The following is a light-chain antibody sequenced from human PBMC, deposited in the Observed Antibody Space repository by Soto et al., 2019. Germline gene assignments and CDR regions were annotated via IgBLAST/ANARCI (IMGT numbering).Light chain of an antibody. CDR3: SSFAGSSNLV. J-gene: IGLJ3*02. CDR2: EVN. V-gene: IGLV2-8*01. CDR1: SSDVGRYKY. Sequence: QSVLTQPPSASGSPGQSVTISCTGTSSDVGRYKYVSWYQQHPGKAPKVMIYEVNKRPSGAPDRFSGSKSGNTASLTVSGLQAEDEADYYCSSFAGSSNLVFGGGTKLTVL.